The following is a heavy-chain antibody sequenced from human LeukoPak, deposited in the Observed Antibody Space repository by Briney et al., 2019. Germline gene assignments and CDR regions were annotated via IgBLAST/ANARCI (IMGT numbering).Heavy chain of an antibody. D-gene: IGHD6-19*01. CDR3: ARAYSSGWPFNFDY. CDR2: IDWDDDK. V-gene: IGHV2-70*04. Sequence: ESGLALVKPTQTLTLTCTFSGFSLSTSGMRVSWIRQPPGKALEWLARIDWDDDKFYSTSLKTRLTISKDTSKNQVVLTMTNMDPVDTATYYCARAYSSGWPFNFDYWGQGTLVTVSS. CDR1: GFSLSTSGMR. J-gene: IGHJ4*02.